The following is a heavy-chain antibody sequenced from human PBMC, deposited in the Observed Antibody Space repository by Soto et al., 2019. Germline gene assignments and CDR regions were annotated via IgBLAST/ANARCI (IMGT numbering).Heavy chain of an antibody. CDR2: MHHSGTT. V-gene: IGHV4-38-2*02. Sequence: SETLSLTCAVSGYSISRGYYWGWIRQPPGKGLEWIGNMHHSGTTYYNPSLKSRVTMSIDTSKNQFSLKLRSVTAADTAVYYCARDLGEYVATVYFDYWGQGTLVTVSS. CDR3: ARDLGEYVATVYFDY. CDR1: GYSISRGYY. D-gene: IGHD5-12*01. J-gene: IGHJ4*02.